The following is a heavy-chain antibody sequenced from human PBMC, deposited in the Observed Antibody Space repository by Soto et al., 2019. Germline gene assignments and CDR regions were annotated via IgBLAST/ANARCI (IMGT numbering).Heavy chain of an antibody. CDR2: ISGSGGST. J-gene: IGHJ5*02. V-gene: IGHV3-23*01. Sequence: EVQLLESGGGLVQPGGSLRLSCAASGFTFSSYAMSWVRQAPGKGLEWVSAISGSGGSTYYADSVKGRFTISRDNSKNTLYLQMDSLRAEDTAVYYCAKIRSGYSGYLAFDPWGQGTLVTVSS. D-gene: IGHD5-12*01. CDR3: AKIRSGYSGYLAFDP. CDR1: GFTFSSYA.